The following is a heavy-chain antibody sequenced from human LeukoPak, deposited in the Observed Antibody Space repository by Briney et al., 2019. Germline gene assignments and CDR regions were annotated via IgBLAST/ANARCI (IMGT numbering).Heavy chain of an antibody. V-gene: IGHV3-21*01. J-gene: IGHJ4*02. D-gene: IGHD1-26*01. Sequence: GGSLRLSCAASGFTFSSHWMHWVRQAPGKGLEWVSSISSSSSYIYYADSVKGRFTISRDNAKNSLYLQMNSLRAEDTAVYYCARDVGRGKPFDYWGQGTLVTVSS. CDR2: ISSSSSYI. CDR3: ARDVGRGKPFDY. CDR1: GFTFSSHW.